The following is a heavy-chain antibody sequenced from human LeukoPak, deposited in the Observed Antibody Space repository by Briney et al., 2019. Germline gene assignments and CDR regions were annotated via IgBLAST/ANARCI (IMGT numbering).Heavy chain of an antibody. CDR1: GFTFSDYF. J-gene: IGHJ4*02. V-gene: IGHV3-11*04. Sequence: KPGGSLRLSCVASGFTFSDYFMSWIRQAPGKGLEWLSFINSAGDNIYYADSVKGRFTISRDNAKKTLYLEMNSLRMEDTANCATSRVFDHWGQGTLVTVSS. CDR3: SRVFDH. CDR2: INSAGDNI. D-gene: IGHD1-1*01.